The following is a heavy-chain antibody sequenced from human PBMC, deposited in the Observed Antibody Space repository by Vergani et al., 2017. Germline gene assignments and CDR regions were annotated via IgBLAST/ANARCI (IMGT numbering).Heavy chain of an antibody. CDR3: ARXHRDYNNYPGTFDI. D-gene: IGHD5-24*01. CDR1: GFSFSDHY. Sequence: VQLVESGGGLVKPGGSLRLSCAASGFSFSDHYMTWIRQAPGKGLEWVSYISNSGNTIEYADSVKGRFSISRDNAKSSLFLQMDSLRAEDTAVYYCARXHRDYNNYPGTFDIWGQGSMVTVSS. J-gene: IGHJ3*02. CDR2: ISNSGNTI. V-gene: IGHV3-11*01.